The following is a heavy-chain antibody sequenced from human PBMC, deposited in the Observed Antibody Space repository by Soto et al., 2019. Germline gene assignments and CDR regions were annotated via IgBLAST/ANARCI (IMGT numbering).Heavy chain of an antibody. Sequence: QVQLQESGPGLVKPSQTLSLTCTVSGGSISSGGYYWSWIRQHPGMGLEWIGYIYYSGSTYYNPSLKSRVNISVDTSKNQFSLKLSSVTAADTAVYYCARDRGSSSSWLDYWGQGTLVTVSS. CDR3: ARDRGSSSSWLDY. D-gene: IGHD6-13*01. CDR1: GGSISSGGYY. V-gene: IGHV4-31*03. J-gene: IGHJ4*02. CDR2: IYYSGST.